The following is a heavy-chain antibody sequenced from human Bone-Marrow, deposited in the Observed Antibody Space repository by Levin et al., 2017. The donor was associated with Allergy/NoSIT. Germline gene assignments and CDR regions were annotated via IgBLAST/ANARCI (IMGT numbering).Heavy chain of an antibody. Sequence: GASVKVSCKGSGYSFTSYWIGWVRQMPGKGLEWMGIIYPGDSDTRYSPSFQGQVTISADKSISTAYLQWSSLKASDTAMYYCARHIFADYYDYGMDVWGQGTTVTVSS. CDR3: ARHIFADYYDYGMDV. D-gene: IGHD3-3*01. CDR1: GYSFTSYW. CDR2: IYPGDSDT. J-gene: IGHJ6*02. V-gene: IGHV5-51*01.